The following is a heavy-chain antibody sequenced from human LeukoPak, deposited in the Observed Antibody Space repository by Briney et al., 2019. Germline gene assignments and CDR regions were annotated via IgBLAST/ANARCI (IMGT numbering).Heavy chain of an antibody. CDR3: ARGGGRCSSTSCSRGDY. J-gene: IGHJ4*02. Sequence: GGSLRLSCAASGFTFSSYWMSWVRRAPGKGLESVANIKQDGSEKYYVDSVKGRFTISRDNAKNSLYLQMNSLRAEETAVYYCARGGGRCSSTSCSRGDYWGQGTLVTVSS. D-gene: IGHD2-2*01. CDR1: GFTFSSYW. V-gene: IGHV3-7*04. CDR2: IKQDGSEK.